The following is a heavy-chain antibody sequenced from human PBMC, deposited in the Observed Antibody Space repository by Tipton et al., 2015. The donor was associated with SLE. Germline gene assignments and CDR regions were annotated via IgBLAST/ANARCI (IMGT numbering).Heavy chain of an antibody. CDR2: IESDGNKR. CDR3: AKPSLGTGSSAY. V-gene: IGHV3-74*01. D-gene: IGHD7-27*01. Sequence: SLRLSCAASGFTFSSYWMHWVRQAPGKGLVWVSRIESDGNKRTYADSVKGRFTISRDNSKNTLYLQMNSLRAEDTAVYYCAKPSLGTGSSAYWGQGTLVTVSS. CDR1: GFTFSSYW. J-gene: IGHJ4*02.